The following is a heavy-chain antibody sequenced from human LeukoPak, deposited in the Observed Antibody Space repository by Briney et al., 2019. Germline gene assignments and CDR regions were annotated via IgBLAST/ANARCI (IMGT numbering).Heavy chain of an antibody. CDR3: ARDPGAANGENAFDI. V-gene: IGHV4-31*03. J-gene: IGHJ3*02. CDR1: VGSISSAGYY. CDR2: IYYSGST. Sequence: PSETLSLTCTVSVGSISSAGYYWSWIRQHPGKGLEWIGYIYYSGSTYYNPSLQSRVTISVDTSKNQFSLKLSSVTAADTAVYYCARDPGAANGENAFDIWGQGTMVTVSS. D-gene: IGHD1-26*01.